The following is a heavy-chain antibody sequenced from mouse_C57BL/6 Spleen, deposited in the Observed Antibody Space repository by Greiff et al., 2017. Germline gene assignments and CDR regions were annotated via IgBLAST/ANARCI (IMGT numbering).Heavy chain of an antibody. J-gene: IGHJ3*01. Sequence: EVMLVESGGGLVKPGGSLKLSCAASGFTFSSYAMSWVRQTPEKRLEWVATISDGGSYTYYPDNVKGRFTISRDNAKNNLYLQMRHLKSEDTAMYYCARDGDYYGSRVWFAYWGQGTLVTVSA. CDR2: ISDGGSYT. V-gene: IGHV5-4*01. CDR3: ARDGDYYGSRVWFAY. CDR1: GFTFSSYA. D-gene: IGHD1-1*01.